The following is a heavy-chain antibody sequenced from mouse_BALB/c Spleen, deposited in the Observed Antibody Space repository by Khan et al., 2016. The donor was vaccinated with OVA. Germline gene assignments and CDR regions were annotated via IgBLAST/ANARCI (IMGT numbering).Heavy chain of an antibody. V-gene: IGHV9-3-1*01. CDR3: ARSNGNYWFAY. Sequence: QIQLVQSGPELKKPGETVKISCKASGYTLKNNGMNWVKQAPGKGLKWMGGIKPSTGKPTYAADFTGRIAFSLETSASTAYLQINNLKNEDTATYFCARSNGNYWFAYWGQGTLVTVSA. D-gene: IGHD2-1*01. J-gene: IGHJ3*01. CDR2: IKPSTGKP. CDR1: GYTLKNNG.